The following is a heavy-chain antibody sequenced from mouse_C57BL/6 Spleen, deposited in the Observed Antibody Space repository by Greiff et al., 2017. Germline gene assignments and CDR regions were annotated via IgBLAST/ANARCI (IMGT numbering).Heavy chain of an antibody. CDR2: IYPGDGDT. D-gene: IGHD6-5*01. Sequence: QVQLQQSGPELVKPGASVKISCKASGYAFSSSWMNWVKQRPGKGLEWIGRIYPGDGDTNYNGKFKGKATLTADKSSSTAYMQLSSLTSEDSAVYFCASAYDSYAMDYWGQGTSVTVSS. J-gene: IGHJ4*01. CDR3: ASAYDSYAMDY. CDR1: GYAFSSSW. V-gene: IGHV1-82*01.